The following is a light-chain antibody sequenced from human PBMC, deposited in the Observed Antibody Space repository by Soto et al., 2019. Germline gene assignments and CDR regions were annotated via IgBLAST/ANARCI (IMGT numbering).Light chain of an antibody. CDR2: SNT. J-gene: IGLJ1*01. Sequence: QSVLTQPPSVSGAPGQTVTISCTGGSSNIGAGYDVHWYQQIPGTAPKLVLYSNTARPSGVPDRFSGSRSGSSGSLAISGLQAEDEADYYCSLYTSSSTYVFGTGTKVTVL. V-gene: IGLV1-40*01. CDR3: SLYTSSSTYV. CDR1: SSNIGAGYD.